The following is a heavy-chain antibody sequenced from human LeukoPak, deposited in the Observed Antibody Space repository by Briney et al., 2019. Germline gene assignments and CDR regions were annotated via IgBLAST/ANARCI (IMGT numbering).Heavy chain of an antibody. CDR2: INPNSGGT. Sequence: GASVKVSCKASGYTFTGYFIHWVRQAPGQGLDWMGWINPNSGGTNYALKFQGRVTMTSDTSISTAYMEVSSLRSDDTAVYYCARDGSFDYWGQGTLVAVSP. CDR3: ARDGSFDY. J-gene: IGHJ4*02. D-gene: IGHD5-12*01. V-gene: IGHV1-2*02. CDR1: GYTFTGYF.